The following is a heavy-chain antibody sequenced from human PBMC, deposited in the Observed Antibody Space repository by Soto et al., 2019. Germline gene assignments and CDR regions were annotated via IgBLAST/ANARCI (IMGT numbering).Heavy chain of an antibody. V-gene: IGHV3-21*01. Sequence: GGSLRLSCAASVFTFSNYNMNCVREAPGKGLEWVSFISSSSSYIYYADSVKGRFNISRDNAKNSLSLQMNSLRAEDTAVYYCARDIVFSSAPWGQRTLVNVSS. CDR2: ISSSSSYI. CDR1: VFTFSNYN. D-gene: IGHD1-26*01. CDR3: ARDIVFSSAP. J-gene: IGHJ5*02.